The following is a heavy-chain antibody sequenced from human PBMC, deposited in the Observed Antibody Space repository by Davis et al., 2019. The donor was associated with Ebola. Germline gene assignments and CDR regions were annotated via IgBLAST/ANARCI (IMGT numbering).Heavy chain of an antibody. J-gene: IGHJ4*02. CDR3: ARGGAARRAGFDY. CDR2: ISSSGSTI. Sequence: PGGSLRLSCAASGFTFSSYEMNWVRQAPGKGLEWVSYISSSGSTIYYADSVKGRFTISRDNAKNSLYLQMNSLRAEDTAVYYCARGGAARRAGFDYWGQGTLVTVSS. V-gene: IGHV3-48*03. CDR1: GFTFSSYE. D-gene: IGHD6-6*01.